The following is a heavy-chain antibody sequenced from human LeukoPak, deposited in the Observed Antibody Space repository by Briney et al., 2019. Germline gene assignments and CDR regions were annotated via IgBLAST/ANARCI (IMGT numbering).Heavy chain of an antibody. CDR1: GFTFSSYS. Sequence: PGGSLRLSCAASGFTFSSYSMNWVRQAPGKGLEWVSSISSSSSYIYYADSVKGRFTISRDNAKNSLYLQMNSLRAEDTAVYYCARDPRFLEWFHDAFDIWGQGTMVTVSS. V-gene: IGHV3-21*01. CDR3: ARDPRFLEWFHDAFDI. CDR2: ISSSSSYI. D-gene: IGHD3-3*01. J-gene: IGHJ3*02.